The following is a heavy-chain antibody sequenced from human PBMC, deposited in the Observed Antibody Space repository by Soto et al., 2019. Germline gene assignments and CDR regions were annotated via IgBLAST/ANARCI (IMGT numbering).Heavy chain of an antibody. CDR2: IYWDDDK. D-gene: IGHD3-10*01. J-gene: IGHJ4*02. Sequence: GSGPTLVNPTQTLTLTCTFSGFSLSTSGMGVGWIRQPPGKALEWLVLIYWDDDKRYSPSLKSRLTITKDTSKNQVVLTMTNMDPVDTATYYCAHTGGMLIYGSGNYYKGTLGYWGQGTLVTVSS. V-gene: IGHV2-5*02. CDR3: AHTGGMLIYGSGNYYKGTLGY. CDR1: GFSLSTSGMG.